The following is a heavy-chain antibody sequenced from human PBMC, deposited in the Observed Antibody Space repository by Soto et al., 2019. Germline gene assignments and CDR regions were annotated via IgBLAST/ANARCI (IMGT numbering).Heavy chain of an antibody. CDR3: ARSGDGYHPAVSSY. Sequence: QVQLQESRLGLVKPSETLSLTCTVSGGSISSYYWSWIRQPPGKGLEWIGYIYYSGSTNYNPSLKSRVTIPVATSKNQFSLKLSALTAAATAVYYCARSGDGYHPAVSSYWGQGTLVTVSS. CDR2: IYYSGST. J-gene: IGHJ4*02. CDR1: GGSISSYY. D-gene: IGHD5-12*01. V-gene: IGHV4-59*01.